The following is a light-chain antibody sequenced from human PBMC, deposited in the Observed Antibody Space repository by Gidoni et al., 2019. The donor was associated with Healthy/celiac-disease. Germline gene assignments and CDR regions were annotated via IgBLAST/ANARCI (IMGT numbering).Light chain of an antibody. V-gene: IGKV2-24*01. Sequence: DIVMTPTPLSSPVTLGQPASISCRSSQGLVHSDGNTYLSWLQQRPGQPPRLLIYQISNRFSRVPDRFNGSAAGTYFTLKIRRVEAEDVGVYYCMQSTLFPSFGQGTKLEIK. J-gene: IGKJ2*01. CDR1: QGLVHSDGNTY. CDR2: QIS. CDR3: MQSTLFPS.